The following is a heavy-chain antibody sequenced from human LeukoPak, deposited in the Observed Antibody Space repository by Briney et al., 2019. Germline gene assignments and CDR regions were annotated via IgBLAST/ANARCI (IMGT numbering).Heavy chain of an antibody. D-gene: IGHD5-18*01. CDR1: GFTFSSYW. CDR3: ARVLLGYSYGNDFDY. V-gene: IGHV3-7*01. J-gene: IGHJ4*02. Sequence: GGSLRLSCAASGFTFSSYWMSWVRQAPGKGLEWVANIKQDGSEKYYVDSVKGRFTISRDNAKNSLYLQMNSLRAEDTAVYYCARVLLGYSYGNDFDYWGQGTLVTVSS. CDR2: IKQDGSEK.